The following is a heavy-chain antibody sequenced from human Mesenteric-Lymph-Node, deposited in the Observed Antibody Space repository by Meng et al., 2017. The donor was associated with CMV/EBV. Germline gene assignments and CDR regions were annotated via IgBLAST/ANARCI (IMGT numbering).Heavy chain of an antibody. CDR3: AKDGVDGWTSMSWHRQVYFDY. Sequence: GGSLRLSCAASGFTFSSYAMSWVRQAPGKGLEWVSAISGSGGSTYYADSVKGRFTISRDNSKNTLSLQMNSLRPEDTAVYYCAKDGVDGWTSMSWHRQVYFDYWGQGTLVTVSS. CDR1: GFTFSSYA. CDR2: ISGSGGST. J-gene: IGHJ4*02. V-gene: IGHV3-23*01. D-gene: IGHD2-8*01.